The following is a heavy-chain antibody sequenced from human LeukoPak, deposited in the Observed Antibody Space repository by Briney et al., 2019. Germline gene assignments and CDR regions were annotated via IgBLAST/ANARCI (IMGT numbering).Heavy chain of an antibody. D-gene: IGHD3-22*01. V-gene: IGHV1-58*02. Sequence: ASVKVSCKASGFTFTSSAMQWVRQARGQRLEWIGWIVVGSGNTNYAQKFQERVTITRDMSTSTAYMGLSSLRSEDTAVYYCAADPYYYGSSGYRWGQGTLVTVSS. J-gene: IGHJ4*02. CDR2: IVVGSGNT. CDR3: AADPYYYGSSGYR. CDR1: GFTFTSSA.